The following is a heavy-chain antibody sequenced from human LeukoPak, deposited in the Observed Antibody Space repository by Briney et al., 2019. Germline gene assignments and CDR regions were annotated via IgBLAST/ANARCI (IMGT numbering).Heavy chain of an antibody. CDR2: IKQDGSEK. CDR1: GFTFSSFW. CDR3: AREVGRPLHFFDY. J-gene: IGHJ4*02. V-gene: IGHV3-7*05. D-gene: IGHD1-14*01. Sequence: GGSLRLSCAASGFTFSSFWMSWVRQAPGKGLEWVANIKQDGSEKYYVDSVKGRFTISRDNAKNSLYLQMNSLRAEDTAMFYCAREVGRPLHFFDYWGQGVLVTVSS.